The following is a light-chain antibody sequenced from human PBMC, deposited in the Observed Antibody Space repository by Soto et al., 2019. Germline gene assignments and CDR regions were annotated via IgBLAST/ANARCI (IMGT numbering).Light chain of an antibody. Sequence: QSALTQPSSASGSPGESVTMSCTGTSRDVGAYVYVSWFQQHLGKAPKLLIYEVTKRPSGVPDRFSGSRSGNTASLTVSGLQVEDEADYYCSAYAGSNKLVFGGGTKLTVL. V-gene: IGLV2-8*01. CDR3: SAYAGSNKLV. J-gene: IGLJ2*01. CDR1: SRDVGAYVY. CDR2: EVT.